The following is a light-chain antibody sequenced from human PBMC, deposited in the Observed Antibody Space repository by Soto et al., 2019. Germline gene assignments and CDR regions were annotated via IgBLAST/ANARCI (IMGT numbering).Light chain of an antibody. Sequence: QSVLTQPPSASGSPGQSVTISCTGTSSNVGGYNYVSWYQQHPGKAPKLMISEVSKRPSGVPDRFSGSKSGNTASLTVSGLQAEDEADYYCTSYAGTHYVFGTGTRSPS. CDR2: EVS. V-gene: IGLV2-8*01. J-gene: IGLJ1*01. CDR1: SSNVGGYNY. CDR3: TSYAGTHYV.